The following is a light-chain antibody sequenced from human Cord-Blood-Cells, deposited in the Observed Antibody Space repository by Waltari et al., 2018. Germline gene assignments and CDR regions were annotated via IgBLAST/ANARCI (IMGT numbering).Light chain of an antibody. Sequence: QSALTQPASVSGSPGQSITISCTGTSSDVGSYNLVSWYQQHPGKAPKLMIYEGSKRHSGCSNRFSDAESGNTASLTISGLQAEDEADYCCCSYAGSSTWVFGGGTKLTVL. J-gene: IGLJ3*02. CDR1: SSDVGSYNL. CDR3: CSYAGSSTWV. CDR2: EGS. V-gene: IGLV2-23*01.